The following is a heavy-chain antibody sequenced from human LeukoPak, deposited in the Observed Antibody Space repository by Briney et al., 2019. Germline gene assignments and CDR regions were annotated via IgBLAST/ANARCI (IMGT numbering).Heavy chain of an antibody. J-gene: IGHJ6*02. CDR2: ISSSSSTI. Sequence: GESLKISCAASGFTFSSYSMNWVRQAPGKGLEWVSYISSSSSTIYYADSVKGRFTISRDNAKNSLYLQMNSLRDEDTAVYYCASPGRPYYYYGMDVWGQGTTVTVSS. V-gene: IGHV3-48*02. CDR3: ASPGRPYYYYGMDV. CDR1: GFTFSSYS.